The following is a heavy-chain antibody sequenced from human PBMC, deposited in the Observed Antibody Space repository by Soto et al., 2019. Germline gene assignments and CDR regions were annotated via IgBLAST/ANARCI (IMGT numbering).Heavy chain of an antibody. Sequence: GEAQKICCKGADYCFTTYCIGWDRQRPQKGLEWMGIICPGDSDTRSSPTFQGQVTSSADKSISTAYLQWSSLKASDTAMYYCARRRRDIWTGTHETLDYWGQGTLVTVSS. CDR2: ICPGDSDT. CDR1: DYCFTTYC. D-gene: IGHD3-9*01. CDR3: ARRRRDIWTGTHETLDY. V-gene: IGHV5-51*01. J-gene: IGHJ4*02.